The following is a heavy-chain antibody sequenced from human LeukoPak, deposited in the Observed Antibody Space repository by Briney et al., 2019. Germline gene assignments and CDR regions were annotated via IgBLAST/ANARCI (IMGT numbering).Heavy chain of an antibody. Sequence: GASVKVSCKASGYTFTSYAMNWVRQAPGQGLEWMGWINTNTGKPTYTQGFTGRFVFSLDTSVSTAYLQISSLKAEDTAVYYCARVSAPSSGSYYYYYYGMDVWGQGTTVTVSS. V-gene: IGHV7-4-1*02. CDR2: INTNTGKP. D-gene: IGHD3-10*01. CDR3: ARVSAPSSGSYYYYYYGMDV. J-gene: IGHJ6*02. CDR1: GYTFTSYA.